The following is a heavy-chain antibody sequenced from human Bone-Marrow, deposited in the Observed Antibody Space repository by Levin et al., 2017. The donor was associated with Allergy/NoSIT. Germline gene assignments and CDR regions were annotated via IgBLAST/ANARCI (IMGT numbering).Heavy chain of an antibody. CDR2: MSISGNTI. D-gene: IGHD3-3*01. V-gene: IGHV3-48*03. CDR3: ARGRITVFGVVRGNYMDV. Sequence: GESLKISCVASEFSVSSYEMIWVRQAPGKGLEWLSYMSISGNTIYYADSVKGRFTVSRDNAKNSLYLQMNSLRAEDTAVYYCARGRITVFGVVRGNYMDVWGKGTTVTVSS. J-gene: IGHJ6*03. CDR1: EFSVSSYE.